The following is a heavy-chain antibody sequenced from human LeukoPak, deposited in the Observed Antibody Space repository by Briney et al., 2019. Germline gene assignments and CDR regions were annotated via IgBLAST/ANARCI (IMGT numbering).Heavy chain of an antibody. D-gene: IGHD3-3*01. CDR3: ARVYGVVITYYYYMDV. CDR2: IYYSGST. V-gene: IGHV4-30-4*08. Sequence: SETLSLTCTVSGGSISSGDYYWSWIRQPPGKGLEWIGYIYYSGSTYYSPSLKSRVTISVDTSKNQFSLKLSSVTAADTAVYYCARVYGVVITYYYYMDVWGKGTTVTVSS. J-gene: IGHJ6*03. CDR1: GGSISSGDYY.